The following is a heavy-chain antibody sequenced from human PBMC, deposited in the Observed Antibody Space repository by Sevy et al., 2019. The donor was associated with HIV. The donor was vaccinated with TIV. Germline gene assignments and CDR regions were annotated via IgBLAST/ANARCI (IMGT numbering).Heavy chain of an antibody. Sequence: GGSLRLSCAASGFTFSSYSMNWVRQAPGKGLEWVSSISRSSSYIYHADSVKGRFTISRDNAKNSLHLQMNSLRAEDTAVYYCARWDADRRWYFDYWGQGILVTVFS. V-gene: IGHV3-21*01. J-gene: IGHJ4*02. CDR3: ARWDADRRWYFDY. D-gene: IGHD1-26*01. CDR2: ISRSSSYI. CDR1: GFTFSSYS.